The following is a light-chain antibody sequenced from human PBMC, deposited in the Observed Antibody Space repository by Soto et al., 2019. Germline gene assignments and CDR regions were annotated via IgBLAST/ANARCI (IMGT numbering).Light chain of an antibody. J-gene: IGKJ3*01. CDR1: QTLSTNS. Sequence: EIVLTQSPGTLSLSPGERDTLSCSDSQTLSTNSLAWYQQRLGQTPRLLIYAASTRDTDIPDRFNGSGSGTDFALTISRLEPEDFAMYYCQQYDASPLTFGPGTKVDVK. CDR3: QQYDASPLT. CDR2: AAS. V-gene: IGKV3-20*01.